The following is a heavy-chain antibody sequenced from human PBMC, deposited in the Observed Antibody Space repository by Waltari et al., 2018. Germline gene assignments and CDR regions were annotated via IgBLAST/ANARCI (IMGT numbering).Heavy chain of an antibody. CDR3: ARKEYGDYEGFDT. J-gene: IGHJ4*02. Sequence: QVQLQESGPGLVKPSQTLSLTCTVSGGSINSQRHYWSWIRQPAGKGLEWIGRIHASASTNYHPSLTSRVTMSVYTSKNQFSLKLTYVTAADTALYYCARKEYGDYEGFDTWGQGAQVTVSS. V-gene: IGHV4-61*02. CDR2: IHASAST. D-gene: IGHD4-17*01. CDR1: GGSINSQRHY.